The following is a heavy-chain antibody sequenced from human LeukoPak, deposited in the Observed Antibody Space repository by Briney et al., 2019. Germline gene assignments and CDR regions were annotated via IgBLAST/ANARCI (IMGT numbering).Heavy chain of an antibody. CDR2: IKQDGRDK. Sequence: GRSLRPSCVGSGLTLSSYWMSWVRQLPGKGLEWVANIKQDGRDKYYAESVRGRFTLSRDNAQRSVFLQMNSPRVEHTAINYCAREGDCGGDDCPPPLGYWGQGTLVTVSS. D-gene: IGHD2-21*02. V-gene: IGHV3-7*01. CDR3: AREGDCGGDDCPPPLGY. J-gene: IGHJ4*02. CDR1: GLTLSSYW.